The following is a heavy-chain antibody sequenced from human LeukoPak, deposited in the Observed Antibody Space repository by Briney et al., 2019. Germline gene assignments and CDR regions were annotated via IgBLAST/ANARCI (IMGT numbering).Heavy chain of an antibody. CDR2: INHSEST. CDR1: GGSFCGYY. CDR3: ATRPDIAAAGPGWFDP. Sequence: SETLSLTCAVYGGSFCGYYWSWIREPPGKGVEWIGEINHSESTNYNPSLKSRVTVSVDTSKNQFSLKLSSVTAADTAVYYCATRPDIAAAGPGWFDPWGQGTLVTVSS. V-gene: IGHV4-34*01. D-gene: IGHD6-13*01. J-gene: IGHJ5*02.